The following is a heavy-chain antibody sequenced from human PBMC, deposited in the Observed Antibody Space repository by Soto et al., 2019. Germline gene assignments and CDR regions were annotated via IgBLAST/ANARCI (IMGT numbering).Heavy chain of an antibody. D-gene: IGHD1-1*01. V-gene: IGHV3-7*01. CDR1: GFTFNRHW. Sequence: EVQLVESGGGLVQPGGSLRLSCAVSGFTFNRHWMSWVRQTPGKGLEWVASIKEDGSEKSYVDSVKGRFTISRDNAKNSLFLPMKSLRVEDTAVYYCVRTGWNPPDYWGQGTLVTVSS. J-gene: IGHJ4*02. CDR2: IKEDGSEK. CDR3: VRTGWNPPDY.